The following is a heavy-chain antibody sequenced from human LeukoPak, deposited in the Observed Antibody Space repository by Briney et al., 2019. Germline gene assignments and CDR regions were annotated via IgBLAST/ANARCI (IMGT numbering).Heavy chain of an antibody. CDR2: MNPNSGNT. J-gene: IGHJ4*02. V-gene: IGHV1-8*02. CDR1: GYTFTGYY. D-gene: IGHD4-17*01. CDR3: ARVGGDYELWSDY. Sequence: ASVKVSCKASGYTFTGYYMHWVRQAPGQGLEWMGWMNPNSGNTGYAQKFQGRVTMTRNTSISTAYMELSSLRSEDTAVYYCARVGGDYELWSDYWGQGTLVTVSS.